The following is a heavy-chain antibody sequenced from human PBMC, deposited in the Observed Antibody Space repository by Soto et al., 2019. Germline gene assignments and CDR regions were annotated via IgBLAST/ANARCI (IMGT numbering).Heavy chain of an antibody. CDR2: ISSNGGST. D-gene: IGHD6-6*01. Sequence: GGSLRLSSSASGFTFSRYAIHWVRRAPGKGLEYVSAISSNGGSTYYADSVKGRFTISRDNSKNTLYLQMSSLRAEDTAVYYCVSSYARPFYYYGMDVWGQGTTVTVSS. CDR1: GFTFSRYA. V-gene: IGHV3-64D*06. CDR3: VSSYARPFYYYGMDV. J-gene: IGHJ6*02.